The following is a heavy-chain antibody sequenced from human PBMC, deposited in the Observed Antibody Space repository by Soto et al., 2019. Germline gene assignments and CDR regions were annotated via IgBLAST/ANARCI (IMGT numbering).Heavy chain of an antibody. V-gene: IGHV1-18*01. Sequence: GASVKVSCKASGYTFTSYGINWVRQAPGQGLEWMGWISAFNSKTTHAQKFQGRLTTTTDTSTSTAYMELRSLRSADTAVYYCSRDGVYCSSTSCLYFDNWGQGTLVTVSS. CDR1: GYTFTSYG. D-gene: IGHD2-2*01. CDR2: ISAFNSKT. CDR3: SRDGVYCSSTSCLYFDN. J-gene: IGHJ4*02.